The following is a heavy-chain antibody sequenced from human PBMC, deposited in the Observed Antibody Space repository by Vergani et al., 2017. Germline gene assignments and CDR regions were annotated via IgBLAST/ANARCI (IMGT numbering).Heavy chain of an antibody. CDR1: GYTFTSYG. CDR2: ISAYNGNT. D-gene: IGHD2-21*02. Sequence: QVQLVQSGAEVKKPGASVKVSCKASGYTFTSYGISWVRQAPGQGLEWMGWISAYNGNTNYAQKLQGRVTMTTDTSTSTAYMELRSLRSDDPAVYYCARDTAYCGGDCTGRVDPGGQGTLVTVSS. CDR3: ARDTAYCGGDCTGRVDP. V-gene: IGHV1-18*01. J-gene: IGHJ5*02.